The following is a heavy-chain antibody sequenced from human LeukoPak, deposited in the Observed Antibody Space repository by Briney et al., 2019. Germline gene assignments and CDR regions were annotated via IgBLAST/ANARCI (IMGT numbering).Heavy chain of an antibody. V-gene: IGHV3-11*01. J-gene: IGHJ4*02. CDR3: ARVSSYHYDSSGYFDY. Sequence: GGSLRLSCAASGFIFNDYYMTWIRQAPGGGPEWISYISTSGSPIYYADSVKGRFTISRDNAKNSVYLQMNSLRAEDTAVYYCARVSSYHYDSSGYFDYWGQGTLVTVSS. D-gene: IGHD3-22*01. CDR2: ISTSGSPI. CDR1: GFIFNDYY.